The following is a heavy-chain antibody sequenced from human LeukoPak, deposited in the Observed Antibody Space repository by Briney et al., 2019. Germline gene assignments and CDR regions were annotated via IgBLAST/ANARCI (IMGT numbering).Heavy chain of an antibody. CDR1: GFTFSSYS. J-gene: IGHJ6*03. CDR3: ARDSPYYDFWSGYYNYYYYYYMDV. D-gene: IGHD3-3*01. V-gene: IGHV3-21*01. Sequence: GGSLRLSCAASGFTFSSYSMNWVRQAPGKGLEWVSSISSSSSYIYYADSVKGRFTISRDIAKNSLYLQMNSLRAEDTAVYYCARDSPYYDFWSGYYNYYYYYYMDVWGKGTTVTVSS. CDR2: ISSSSSYI.